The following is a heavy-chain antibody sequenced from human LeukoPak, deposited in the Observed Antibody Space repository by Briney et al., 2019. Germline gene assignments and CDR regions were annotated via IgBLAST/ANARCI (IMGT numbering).Heavy chain of an antibody. D-gene: IGHD3-22*01. CDR2: IKFDGSEI. CDR3: TRDLNHDSSG. Sequence: GGSLRLSCEASGFRLGDYWMTWVRQAPRKGLECVGNIKFDGSEIYYRDSVRGRFTISRDNAKNSLYLQMNGLRVEDTGVYYCTRDLNHDSSGWGQGTLVTVS. J-gene: IGHJ4*02. V-gene: IGHV3-7*01. CDR1: GFRLGDYW.